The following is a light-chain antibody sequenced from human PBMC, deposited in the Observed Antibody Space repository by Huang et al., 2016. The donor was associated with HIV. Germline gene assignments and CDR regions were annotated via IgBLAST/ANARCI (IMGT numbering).Light chain of an antibody. V-gene: IGKV1-5*03. Sequence: DIQMTQSPSTLSASVGDRVTITCRASQSIGSSLAWYQQNPGKAPKLLIYGTSSLESGVPSMFSGSGSGTEFTLTISSLQPDDSASYYCQQYKSYSWTFGQGTKVEIK. CDR3: QQYKSYSWT. J-gene: IGKJ1*01. CDR1: QSIGSS. CDR2: GTS.